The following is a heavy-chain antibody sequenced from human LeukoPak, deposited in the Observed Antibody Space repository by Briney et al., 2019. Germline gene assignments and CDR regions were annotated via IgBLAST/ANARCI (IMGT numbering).Heavy chain of an antibody. CDR1: GFTFSSYW. D-gene: IGHD4-17*01. J-gene: IGHJ4*02. Sequence: PGGSLRLSCAASGFTFSSYWMSWVRQAPGKGLEWVANIKQDGSEKYYVDSVKGRFTISRDNAKNSLYLQMNSLRAEDTAVYYCARRNTTVTTPFDYWGQGTLVTVSS. CDR3: ARRNTTVTTPFDY. CDR2: IKQDGSEK. V-gene: IGHV3-7*01.